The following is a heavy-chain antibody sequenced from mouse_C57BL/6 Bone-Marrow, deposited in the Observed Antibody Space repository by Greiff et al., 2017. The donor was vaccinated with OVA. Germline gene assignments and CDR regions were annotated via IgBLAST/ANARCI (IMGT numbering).Heavy chain of an antibody. J-gene: IGHJ3*01. Sequence: QVQLQQPGAELVKPGASVKLSCKASGYTFTSYWMHWVKQRPGRGLEWIGRIGPNSGGTKYNEKFKSKATLTVDKPSSTAYMQLSSLTSEDSAVYYCARSGDYDYDGLAYWGQGTLVTVSA. V-gene: IGHV1-72*01. CDR2: IGPNSGGT. D-gene: IGHD2-4*01. CDR3: ARSGDYDYDGLAY. CDR1: GYTFTSYW.